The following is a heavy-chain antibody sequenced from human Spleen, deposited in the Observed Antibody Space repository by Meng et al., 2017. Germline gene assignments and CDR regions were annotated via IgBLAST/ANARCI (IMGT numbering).Heavy chain of an antibody. CDR2: IYHSGST. CDR1: GGSISSSNW. CDR3: ARGPHIMITFGGVIVSGGFDY. D-gene: IGHD3-16*02. Sequence: SETLSLTCAVSGGSISSSNWWSWVRQPPGKGLEWIGEIYHSGSTNYNPSLKSRVTISVDKSKNQFSLKLSSVTAADTAVYYCARGPHIMITFGGVIVSGGFDYWGQGTLVTVSS. V-gene: IGHV4-4*02. J-gene: IGHJ4*02.